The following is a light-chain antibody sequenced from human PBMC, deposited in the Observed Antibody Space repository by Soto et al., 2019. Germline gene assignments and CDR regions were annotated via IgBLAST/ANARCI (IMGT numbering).Light chain of an antibody. CDR1: SSDVGGYKY. CDR3: SSYTSSSTLLI. V-gene: IGLV2-14*01. Sequence: QPVLTQPASVSGSAGQSITISCTGTSSDVGGYKYVSWYQHHPGKAPKLMIYEVSSRPSGVSYRFSGSKSGNTASLTISGLQAEDEADYYCSSYTSSSTLLIFGTGTKLTVL. J-gene: IGLJ1*01. CDR2: EVS.